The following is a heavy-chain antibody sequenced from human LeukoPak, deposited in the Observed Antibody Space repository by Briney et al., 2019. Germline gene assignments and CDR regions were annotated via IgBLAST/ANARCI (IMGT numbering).Heavy chain of an antibody. J-gene: IGHJ5*02. D-gene: IGHD2-15*01. CDR1: GGSISSYY. CDR3: ARGVVAARSWFDP. Sequence: PSETLSLTCTVSGGSISSYYWSCIRQPPGKGLEWIGYIYYSGSTNYNPSLKSRVTISVDTSKNQFSLKLSSVTAADTAVYYCARGVVAARSWFDPWGQGTLVTVSS. V-gene: IGHV4-59*01. CDR2: IYYSGST.